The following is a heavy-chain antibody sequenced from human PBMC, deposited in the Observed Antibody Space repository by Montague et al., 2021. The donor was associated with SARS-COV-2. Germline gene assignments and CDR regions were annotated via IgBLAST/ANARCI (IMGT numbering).Heavy chain of an antibody. D-gene: IGHD3-3*01. J-gene: IGHJ4*02. CDR1: GGSISSPDYY. CDR3: ARAQKTISGMLIPPYYFDF. V-gene: IGHV4-39*07. CDR2: ISYAGRT. Sequence: SETLSLTCTVSGGSISSPDYYWGWIRQSPGKGLEWIGSISYAGRTYYNPSLKSRVTISVDKSKNQFSLTLTSLTASDTAVYYCARAQKTISGMLIPPYYFDFWGQGTLVTVSS.